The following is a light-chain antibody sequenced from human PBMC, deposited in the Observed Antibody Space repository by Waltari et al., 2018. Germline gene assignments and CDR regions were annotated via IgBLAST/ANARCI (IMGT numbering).Light chain of an antibody. J-gene: IGKJ4*01. Sequence: EIVLTQSPATLSLSPGERATLPCRASQSITNYLARYQQKRGQAPRLLISDASNRAPGIPARFSGSGSGTDFTLTISGLEPEDFAVYYCQQRSNWPLLTFGGGTKVEIK. CDR2: DAS. CDR3: QQRSNWPLLT. CDR1: QSITNY. V-gene: IGKV3-11*01.